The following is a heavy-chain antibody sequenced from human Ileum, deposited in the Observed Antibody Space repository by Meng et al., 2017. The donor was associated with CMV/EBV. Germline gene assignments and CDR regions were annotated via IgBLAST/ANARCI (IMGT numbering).Heavy chain of an antibody. CDR3: TRRSTDDSSGYYGR. J-gene: IGHJ4*02. D-gene: IGHD3-22*01. CDR2: ISGSGGST. Sequence: GGSLRLSCAASGFTFSSYAMSWVRQAPGKGLEWVSAISGSGGSTYYADSVKGRFTISRDNSKNTLYLQMNSLKIEDTAVYYCTRRSTDDSSGYYGRWGQGTLVTVSS. CDR1: GFTFSSYA. V-gene: IGHV3-23*01.